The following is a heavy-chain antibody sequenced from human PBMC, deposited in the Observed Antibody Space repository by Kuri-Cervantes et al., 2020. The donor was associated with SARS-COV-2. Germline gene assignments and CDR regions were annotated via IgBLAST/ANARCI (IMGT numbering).Heavy chain of an antibody. D-gene: IGHD2-15*01. J-gene: IGHJ6*02. V-gene: IGHV4-34*01. CDR2: INHRGRT. CDR1: GGSISSYY. CDR3: ARGDVVVVDDTSDYYGMDV. Sequence: SETLSLTCTVSGGSISSYYWSWIRQPPGEGLEWIGEINHRGRTTYNPSLESRVNMSVDTSRKPFSLKLSSVTAADTAVYYCARGDVVVVDDTSDYYGMDVWGQGTTVTVSS.